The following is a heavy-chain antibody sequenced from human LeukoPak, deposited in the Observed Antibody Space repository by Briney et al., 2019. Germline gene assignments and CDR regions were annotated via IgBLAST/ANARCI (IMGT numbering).Heavy chain of an antibody. D-gene: IGHD3-10*01. CDR2: ISYDGSNK. CDR1: GFTFSSYA. CDR3: ARVWFGEYRNYGMDV. Sequence: GRSLRLSCAASGFTFSSYAMHWVRQAPGKGLEWVAVISYDGSNKYYADSVKGRFTISRDNSKNTLYLQMNSLRAEDTAVYYCARVWFGEYRNYGMDVWGQGTTVTVSS. V-gene: IGHV3-30*14. J-gene: IGHJ6*02.